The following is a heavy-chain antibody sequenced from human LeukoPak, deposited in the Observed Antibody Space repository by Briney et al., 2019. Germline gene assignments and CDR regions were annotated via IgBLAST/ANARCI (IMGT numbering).Heavy chain of an antibody. J-gene: IGHJ4*02. CDR1: GFTFDDYA. Sequence: PGGSLRLSCAASGFTFDDYAMHWVRQSPGKGLEWVAVIWYDGSNKLYADSVKGRFTISRDNSRNTLYLQMNSLSAEDTAVYYCARDRYSSMWSVFEYWGQGALVTVSS. CDR2: IWYDGSNK. CDR3: ARDRYSSMWSVFEY. V-gene: IGHV3-33*08. D-gene: IGHD6-13*01.